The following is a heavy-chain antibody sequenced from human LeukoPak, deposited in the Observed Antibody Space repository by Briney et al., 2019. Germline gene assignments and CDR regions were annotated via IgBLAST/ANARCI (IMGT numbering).Heavy chain of an antibody. V-gene: IGHV1-46*01. Sequence: ASVKVSCMASGYTFTSYYMHWVRQAPGQGLEWMGIINPGGGSTSYAQKFQGRVTMTRDTSTSTVYMELSSLRSEDTAVYYCARASSPSRFLEWLSLYNWFDPWGQGTLVTVSS. D-gene: IGHD3-3*01. CDR2: INPGGGST. J-gene: IGHJ5*02. CDR1: GYTFTSYY. CDR3: ARASSPSRFLEWLSLYNWFDP.